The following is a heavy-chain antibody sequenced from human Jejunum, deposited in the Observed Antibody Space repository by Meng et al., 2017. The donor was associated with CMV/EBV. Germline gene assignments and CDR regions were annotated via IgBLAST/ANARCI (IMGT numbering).Heavy chain of an antibody. J-gene: IGHJ5*02. CDR3: ARGKSGWYEGVDL. D-gene: IGHD6-13*01. V-gene: IGHV4-4*01. CDR2: IYHAGSS. CDR1: GDSIRNNDW. Sequence: CAGSGDSIRNNDWWRWVRQPPGKGLGWIGEIYHAGSSEYNPSLKSRATISIDKSKNQFSLNLTSVTAADTAVYFCARGKSGWYEGVDLWGQGTLVTVSS.